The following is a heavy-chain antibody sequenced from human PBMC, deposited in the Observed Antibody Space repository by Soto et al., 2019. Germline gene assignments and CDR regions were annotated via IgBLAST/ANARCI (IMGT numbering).Heavy chain of an antibody. D-gene: IGHD6-13*01. Sequence: QVQLVESGGGVVQPGRSLRLSCAASGFTFSSYAMHWVRQAPGKGLEWVAVISYDGRNKYYADSVKGRFTISRDNSKNTLYLQMNSLRAEDTAVYYCARDRIAAAGTGHYWGQGTLVTVSS. CDR2: ISYDGRNK. J-gene: IGHJ4*02. CDR3: ARDRIAAAGTGHY. V-gene: IGHV3-30-3*01. CDR1: GFTFSSYA.